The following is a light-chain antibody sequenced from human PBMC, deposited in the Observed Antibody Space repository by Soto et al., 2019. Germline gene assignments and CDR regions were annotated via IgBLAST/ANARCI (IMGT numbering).Light chain of an antibody. CDR2: DAS. CDR3: QQRSKSH. J-gene: IGKJ5*01. CDR1: QSVSSY. Sequence: EIVLTQSPATLSLSTGERATLSCRASQSVSSYLAWYQQKPGQAPRLLIYDASHRATGGPVRFSGSGSGTDFALIISSLEPEDFAVYYCQQRSKSHFSQGTRLEPK. V-gene: IGKV3-11*01.